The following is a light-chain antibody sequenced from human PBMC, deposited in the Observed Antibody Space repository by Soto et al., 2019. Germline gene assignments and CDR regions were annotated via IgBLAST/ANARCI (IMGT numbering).Light chain of an antibody. CDR2: DAS. Sequence: DIQMTQSPTTLSASVGDRAIITCRASQRMSAWLAWYQQKPGKAPTLLIYDASSLENGVPSRCSVSGSGTDFTLTISILPPNDFATYYCQQYDTYPWTFGQGTKVYSK. V-gene: IGKV1-5*01. CDR1: QRMSAW. J-gene: IGKJ1*01. CDR3: QQYDTYPWT.